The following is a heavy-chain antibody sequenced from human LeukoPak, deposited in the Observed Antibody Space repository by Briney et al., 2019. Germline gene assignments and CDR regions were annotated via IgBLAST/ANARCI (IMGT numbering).Heavy chain of an antibody. CDR3: ARGFYPELPAAPFDY. Sequence: SETLSLTCTVSGGSISSYYWSWIRQPPGKGLEWIGYIYSSGSTNYNPSLKSRVTISVDTSKNQFSLKLSSVTAADTAVYYCARGFYPELPAAPFDYWGQGTLVTVSS. V-gene: IGHV4-59*01. CDR2: IYSSGST. D-gene: IGHD2-2*01. J-gene: IGHJ4*02. CDR1: GGSISSYY.